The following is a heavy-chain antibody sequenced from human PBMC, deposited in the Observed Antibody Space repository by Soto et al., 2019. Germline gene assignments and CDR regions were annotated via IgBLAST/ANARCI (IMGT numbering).Heavy chain of an antibody. CDR2: IYYSGST. CDR1: GGSISSYY. CDR3: AASRGDYGFDP. J-gene: IGHJ5*02. D-gene: IGHD4-17*01. Sequence: SETLSLTCAVYGGSISSYYWSWIRQPPGKGLEWIGYIYYSGSTNYNPSLKSRVTISVDTSKNQFSLKLSSVTAADTAGYYCAASRGDYGFDPWGQGTLVTVS. V-gene: IGHV4-59*01.